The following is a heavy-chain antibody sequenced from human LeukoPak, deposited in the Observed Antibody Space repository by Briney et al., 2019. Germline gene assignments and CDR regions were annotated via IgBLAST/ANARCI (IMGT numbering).Heavy chain of an antibody. V-gene: IGHV3-74*01. Sequence: PGGSLRLSCAASGFNFRSYWMHWLRQPPGKALVCFSRINADGSTTRYADSVKGRFTISRDNAKNTLFVQMNSLRAEDTAVYYCALGVGGGNSGPVNFDYWGQGTLVTVSS. J-gene: IGHJ4*02. CDR2: INADGSTT. CDR1: GFNFRSYW. CDR3: ALGVGGGNSGPVNFDY. D-gene: IGHD4-23*01.